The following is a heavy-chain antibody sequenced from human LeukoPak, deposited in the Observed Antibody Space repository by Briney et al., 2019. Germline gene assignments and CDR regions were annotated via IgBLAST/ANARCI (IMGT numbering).Heavy chain of an antibody. J-gene: IGHJ4*02. CDR3: ARATYDLLTGYYLDS. V-gene: IGHV4-31*03. Sequence: TLSLTCSVSGGSITSGRYYWPWFRQYPEKGLEWIGYSYYTGSTHYKPSLKSRAAISLDKSKNQFSLNLTSATAADTAVYYCARATYDLLTGYYLDSWGQGTLVTISS. CDR2: SYYTGST. CDR1: GGSITSGRYY. D-gene: IGHD3-9*01.